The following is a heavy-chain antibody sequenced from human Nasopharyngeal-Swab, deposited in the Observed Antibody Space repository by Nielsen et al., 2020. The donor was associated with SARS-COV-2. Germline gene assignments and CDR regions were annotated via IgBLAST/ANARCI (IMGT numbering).Heavy chain of an antibody. D-gene: IGHD5-18*01. J-gene: IGHJ6*03. V-gene: IGHV4-39*01. CDR2: IYYSGST. CDR1: GGSISSSSYY. CDR3: ATYGYGSYYYYYMDV. Sequence: SETLSLTCTVSGGSISSSSYYWGWIRQPPGKGLEWFGSIYYSGSTYYNPSLKRRVTISVDTSKNKFSLKLSSVTAADTAVYYCATYGYGSYYYYYMDVWGKGTTVTVSS.